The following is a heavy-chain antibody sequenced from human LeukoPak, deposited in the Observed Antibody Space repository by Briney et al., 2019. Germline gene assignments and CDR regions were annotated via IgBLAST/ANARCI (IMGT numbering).Heavy chain of an antibody. CDR3: ARLGRQDTAMA. D-gene: IGHD5-18*01. V-gene: IGHV1-2*02. CDR2: VNPNNGGT. CDR1: GYTFTGYY. J-gene: IGHJ5*02. Sequence: SVKVSCKASGYTFTGYYMHWVRQAPGQGLEWMGWVNPNNGGTNYAQKFQGRVTLTSDTSIGTAYMEMISLTSDDTAIYYCARLGRQDTAMAWGQGTLVTVSS.